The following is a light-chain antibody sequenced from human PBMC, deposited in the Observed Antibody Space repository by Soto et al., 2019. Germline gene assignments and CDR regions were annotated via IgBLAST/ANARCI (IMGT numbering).Light chain of an antibody. CDR1: QSVSSN. J-gene: IGKJ2*01. V-gene: IGKV3D-15*01. CDR2: GAS. CDR3: QQYNNWPLYT. Sequence: EIVMTQSPVTLSVSPGERATLSCRASQSVSSNLAWYQQKPGQAPRRLIYGASTRATGIPARFSGSGSGTEFTLTISSLQSEDFAVYYCQQYNNWPLYTFGQGTKLEIK.